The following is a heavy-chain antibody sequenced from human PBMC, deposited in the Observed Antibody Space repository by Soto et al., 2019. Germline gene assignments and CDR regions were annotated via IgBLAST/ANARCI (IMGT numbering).Heavy chain of an antibody. CDR2: IYNSGST. Sequence: TLSLTCTDPGASVGSGGYFWSWIRQPPGEGLEWIGHIYNSGSTYSNPSLRGRVTISVDTSKSQFSLKLSSVTAADTAVYYCARGPSADKIDFWGQG. CDR1: GASVGSGGYF. J-gene: IGHJ4*02. D-gene: IGHD3-3*01. CDR3: ARGPSADKIDF. V-gene: IGHV4-30-4*01.